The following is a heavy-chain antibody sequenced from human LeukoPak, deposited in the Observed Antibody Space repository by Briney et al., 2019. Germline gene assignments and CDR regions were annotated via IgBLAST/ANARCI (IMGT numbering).Heavy chain of an antibody. CDR1: GFTFSGHY. CDR2: IRNKVNSYTT. V-gene: IGHV3-72*01. Sequence: GGSLRLSCAASGFTFSGHYMDWVRQAPGKGLEWVGRIRNKVNSYTTEYAASVKGRFTISRDDSKNSLYLQMNSLKTEDTAVYYCARVGSDSSAHDYWGQGILVTVSS. D-gene: IGHD3-22*01. CDR3: ARVGSDSSAHDY. J-gene: IGHJ4*02.